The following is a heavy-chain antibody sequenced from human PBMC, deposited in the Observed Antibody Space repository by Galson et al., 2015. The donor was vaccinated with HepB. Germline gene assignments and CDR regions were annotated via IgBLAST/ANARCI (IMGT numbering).Heavy chain of an antibody. Sequence: LRLSCAASGFTFSSYWMSWVRQAPGKGLEGVSGVGWDSGKAFNADLVKGRFTISRDNAKKSLYLQMNSLRTEDTALYYCAKDRGPGMVGSGSYTNYYYGMDVWGQGTTVTVSS. CDR2: VGWDSGKA. CDR1: GFTFSSYW. J-gene: IGHJ6*02. D-gene: IGHD3-10*01. CDR3: AKDRGPGMVGSGSYTNYYYGMDV. V-gene: IGHV3-9*01.